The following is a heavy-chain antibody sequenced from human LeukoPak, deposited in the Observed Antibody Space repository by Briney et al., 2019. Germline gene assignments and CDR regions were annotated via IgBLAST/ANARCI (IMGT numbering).Heavy chain of an antibody. Sequence: GGSLRLSCAASGFTFSSYAMHWVRQAPGKGLEWVAVISYDGSNKYYADSVKGRFTISRDNSKNTLYLQKNSLRAEDTAVYYCARDRGGSYYFAYWGQGTLVTVSS. V-gene: IGHV3-30-3*01. J-gene: IGHJ4*02. D-gene: IGHD1-26*01. CDR2: ISYDGSNK. CDR3: ARDRGGSYYFAY. CDR1: GFTFSSYA.